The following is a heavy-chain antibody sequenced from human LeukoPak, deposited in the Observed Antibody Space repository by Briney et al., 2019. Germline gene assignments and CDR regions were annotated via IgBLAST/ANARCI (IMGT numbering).Heavy chain of an antibody. CDR2: ISSSGSTI. CDR1: GFTFSDYY. J-gene: IGHJ3*02. CDR3: ARAQITMIVVVITFDAFDI. D-gene: IGHD3-22*01. Sequence: GGSLRLSCAASGFTFSDYYMSWIRQAPGKGLEWVSYISSSGSTIYYADSVKGRFTISRDNAKNSLYLQMNSLRAEDTAVYYCARAQITMIVVVITFDAFDIWGQGTMVTVSS. V-gene: IGHV3-11*01.